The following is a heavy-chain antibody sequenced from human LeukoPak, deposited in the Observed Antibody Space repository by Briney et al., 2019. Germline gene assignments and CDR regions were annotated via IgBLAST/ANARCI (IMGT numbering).Heavy chain of an antibody. CDR1: GYSFATYW. Sequence: GESLQISCQGSGYSFATYWIGWVRQLPGKGLELMGIIYPGDSDTRYSPSFQGQITISADKSTSTAYLQWSSLKVSDTATYYCARPGEQLVTGHAFDIWGQGTMVTVSS. CDR2: IYPGDSDT. CDR3: ARPGEQLVTGHAFDI. V-gene: IGHV5-51*01. D-gene: IGHD6-13*01. J-gene: IGHJ3*02.